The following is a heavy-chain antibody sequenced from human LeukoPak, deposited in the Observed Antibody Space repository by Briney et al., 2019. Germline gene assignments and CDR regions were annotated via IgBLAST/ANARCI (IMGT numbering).Heavy chain of an antibody. V-gene: IGHV3-30*04. CDR3: ARDLLDGSPSYHYDSSGYYTPLDY. D-gene: IGHD3-22*01. CDR1: GFTFSSYA. J-gene: IGHJ4*02. Sequence: PGRSLRLSCAASGFTFSSYAMHWVRQAPGKGLEWVAVISYDGSNKYYADSVKGRFTISRDNSKNTLYLQMNSLRAEDTAVYYCARDLLDGSPSYHYDSSGYYTPLDYWGQGTLVTVSS. CDR2: ISYDGSNK.